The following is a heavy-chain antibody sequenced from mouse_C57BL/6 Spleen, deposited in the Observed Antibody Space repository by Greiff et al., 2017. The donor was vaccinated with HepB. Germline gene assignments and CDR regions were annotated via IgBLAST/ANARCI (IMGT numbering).Heavy chain of an antibody. CDR3: ARGSNYGTGFAY. J-gene: IGHJ3*01. V-gene: IGHV1-18*01. D-gene: IGHD2-5*01. CDR2: INPNNGGT. Sequence: EVQLQQSGPELVKPGASVKIPCKASGYTFTDYNMDWVKQSHGKSLEWIGDINPNNGGTIYNQKFKGKATLTVDKSSSTAYMELRSLTSEDTAVYYWARGSNYGTGFAYWGQGTLVTVSA. CDR1: GYTFTDYN.